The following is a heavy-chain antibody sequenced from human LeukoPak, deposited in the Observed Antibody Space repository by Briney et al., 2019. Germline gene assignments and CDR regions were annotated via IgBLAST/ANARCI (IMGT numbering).Heavy chain of an antibody. V-gene: IGHV4-59*05. Sequence: SETLSLTCTVSGGSISTYFWSWIRQPPGKGLEWIGSIYYSGSPYYNTSLNSRVTISVYTSKIHFSLKRSSVTAADTAAYFCARCPNYDDSSGWHYSGSDYWGQGTLVTVSS. CDR1: GGSISTYF. J-gene: IGHJ4*02. CDR2: IYYSGSP. CDR3: ARCPNYDDSSGWHYSGSDY. D-gene: IGHD3-22*01.